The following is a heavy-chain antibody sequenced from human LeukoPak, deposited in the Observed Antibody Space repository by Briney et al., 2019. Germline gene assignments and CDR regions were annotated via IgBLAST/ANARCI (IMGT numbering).Heavy chain of an antibody. Sequence: SETLSLTCAVYGGSFSGYYWSWIRQPPGKGLEWIGEINHSGSTNYNPSLKSRVTISVDTSKNQFSLKLSSVTAADAAVYYCARVGRRGYRVNNWFDPWGQGTLVAVSS. D-gene: IGHD5-18*01. V-gene: IGHV4-34*01. CDR3: ARVGRRGYRVNNWFDP. CDR2: INHSGST. CDR1: GGSFSGYY. J-gene: IGHJ5*02.